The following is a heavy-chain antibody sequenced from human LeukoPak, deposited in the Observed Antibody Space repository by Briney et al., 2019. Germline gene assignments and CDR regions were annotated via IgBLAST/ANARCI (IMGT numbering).Heavy chain of an antibody. CDR1: GYTFTSYG. V-gene: IGHV1-18*01. CDR2: IRAYNGNT. J-gene: IGHJ3*02. D-gene: IGHD3-22*01. CDR3: ARDNKGSAYYYDSRGSDAFDI. Sequence: ASVKVSCKASGYTFTSYGISWVRQAPGQGLEWMGWIRAYNGNTNYAQKLQGRVTMTTDTSTSTAYMELRSLRSDDTAVYYCARDNKGSAYYYDSRGSDAFDIWGQGTMVTVSS.